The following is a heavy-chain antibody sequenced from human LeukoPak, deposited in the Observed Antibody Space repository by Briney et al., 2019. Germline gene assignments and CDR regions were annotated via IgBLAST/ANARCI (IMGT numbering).Heavy chain of an antibody. V-gene: IGHV4-39*07. CDR3: ARYSYGYSLDY. D-gene: IGHD5-18*01. CDR2: IYYSGST. J-gene: IGHJ4*02. Sequence: SETLSLTCTVSGGSISSSSYYWGWIRQPPGKGLEWIGSIYYSGSTYYNPSLKSRVTISVDTSKNQFSLKLSSVTAADTAVYYCARYSYGYSLDYWGQGTLVTVSS. CDR1: GGSISSSSYY.